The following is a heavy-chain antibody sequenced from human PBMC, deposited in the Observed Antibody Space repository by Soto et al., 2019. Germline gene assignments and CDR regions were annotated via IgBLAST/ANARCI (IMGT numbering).Heavy chain of an antibody. D-gene: IGHD2-21*02. CDR3: TTHPGYCGGACYH. CDR2: IISRSRGGTT. V-gene: IGHV3-15*07. Sequence: PGGSLILSYVSSRLTFPNAWKNWVRQAPGKGLEWVGRIISRSRGGTTDYAAPIKGRFTISRDDSKNTLYLQINSLKTDDTAVYFCTTHPGYCGGACYHWGQGTLVT. J-gene: IGHJ5*02. CDR1: RLTFPNAW.